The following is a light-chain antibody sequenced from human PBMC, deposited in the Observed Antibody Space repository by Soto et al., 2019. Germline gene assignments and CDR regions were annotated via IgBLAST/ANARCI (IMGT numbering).Light chain of an antibody. CDR2: GAS. CDR1: QGISSS. J-gene: IGKJ3*01. V-gene: IGKV1-9*01. CDR3: QQVNSYPRT. Sequence: DIQLTQSPSFLSASVGDRVTITCRASQGISSSLAWYQQKPGKAPKLLIYGASILQTGVPSRFSGSGSGTEFTLTISSLQPEDFATYYCQQVNSYPRTFGPGTKVDIK.